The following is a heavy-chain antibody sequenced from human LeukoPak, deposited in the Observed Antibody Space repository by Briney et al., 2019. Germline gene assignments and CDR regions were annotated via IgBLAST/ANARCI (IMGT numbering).Heavy chain of an antibody. CDR1: GGTFSSYT. D-gene: IGHD5-18*01. CDR2: IIPILGIA. Sequence: SVKVSCKASGGTFSSYTISWVRQAPGQGLKWMGRIIPILGIANYAQKFQGRVTITADKSTSTAYMELGSLRSEDTAVYYCARAEGYSYGFAYFDYWGQGTLVTVSS. CDR3: ARAEGYSYGFAYFDY. V-gene: IGHV1-69*02. J-gene: IGHJ4*02.